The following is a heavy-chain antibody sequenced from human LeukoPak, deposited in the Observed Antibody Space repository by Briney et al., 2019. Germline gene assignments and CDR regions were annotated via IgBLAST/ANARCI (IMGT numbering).Heavy chain of an antibody. J-gene: IGHJ4*02. CDR1: GLTFSNYW. V-gene: IGHV3-7*01. CDR3: ARDRSRFYY. CDR2: IKEDGNEK. Sequence: PGGSLRLSCAASGLTFSNYWMSWVRQAPGKGLEWVANIKEDGNEKYYVDSVKGRFTISRDNAKKLLYLQMNSRRAEDTAVYYCARDRSRFYYWGQGTLVTVSS. D-gene: IGHD2-2*01.